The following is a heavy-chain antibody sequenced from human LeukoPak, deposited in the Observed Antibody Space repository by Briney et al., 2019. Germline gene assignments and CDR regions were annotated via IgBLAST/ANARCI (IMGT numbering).Heavy chain of an antibody. V-gene: IGHV1-2*02. CDR2: INPNSGGT. Sequence: ASVKVSCKASGYTFTGYYMHWVRQAPGQGLEWMGWINPNSGGTNYAQKFQGRVTMTRDTSISTAYMELSRLRSDDTAVYYCARACISFIYDSSGYYSGISAFGIWGQGTMVTVSS. J-gene: IGHJ3*02. D-gene: IGHD3-22*01. CDR3: ARACISFIYDSSGYYSGISAFGI. CDR1: GYTFTGYY.